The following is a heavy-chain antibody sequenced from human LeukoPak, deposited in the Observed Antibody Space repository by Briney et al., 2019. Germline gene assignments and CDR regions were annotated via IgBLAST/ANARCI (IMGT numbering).Heavy chain of an antibody. J-gene: IGHJ6*02. CDR2: IYTSGST. Sequence: SSETLSLTCTVSGGSISSYYWSWLRQPAGKGLEWIGRIYTSGSTNYNPSLKSRVTMSVDTSKNQFSLKLSSVTAADTAVYYCARDLYGGYGDYADYYYYGMDVWGQGTTVTVSS. D-gene: IGHD4-17*01. V-gene: IGHV4-4*07. CDR1: GGSISSYY. CDR3: ARDLYGGYGDYADYYYYGMDV.